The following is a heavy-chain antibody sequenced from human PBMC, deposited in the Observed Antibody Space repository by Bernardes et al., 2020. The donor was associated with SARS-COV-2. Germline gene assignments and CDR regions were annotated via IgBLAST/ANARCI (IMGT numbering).Heavy chain of an antibody. Sequence: GGSLRLSCAASGFTFSSYWMHWVRQAPGKGLVWVSRINSDGSSTSYADSVKGRFTISRDNAKNTLYLQMNSLRAEDTAVYYCAREEGIAARLSYYYYGMDVWGQGTTVTVSS. CDR2: INSDGSST. V-gene: IGHV3-74*01. D-gene: IGHD6-6*01. CDR3: AREEGIAARLSYYYYGMDV. CDR1: GFTFSSYW. J-gene: IGHJ6*02.